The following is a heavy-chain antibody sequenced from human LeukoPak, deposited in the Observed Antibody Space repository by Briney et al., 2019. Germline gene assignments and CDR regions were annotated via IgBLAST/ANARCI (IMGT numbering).Heavy chain of an antibody. CDR2: ISSSSDYI. V-gene: IGHV3-21*01. D-gene: IGHD3-9*01. Sequence: GGSLRLSCAASGFTFNNYIMNWVRQAPGKGLEWVSSISSSSDYIYYADSVKGRFTISRDNAKNSLYLQMNSLRAEDMAVYYCARSGGTYYDILTGYSPDAFDIWGQGTMVTVSS. J-gene: IGHJ3*02. CDR1: GFTFNNYI. CDR3: ARSGGTYYDILTGYSPDAFDI.